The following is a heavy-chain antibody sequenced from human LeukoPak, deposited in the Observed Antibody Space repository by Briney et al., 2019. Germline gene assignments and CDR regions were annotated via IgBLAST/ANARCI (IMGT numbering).Heavy chain of an antibody. CDR3: ASIAVAGPEYYFDY. V-gene: IGHV4-59*08. D-gene: IGHD6-19*01. CDR1: GGSISRYY. J-gene: IGHJ4*02. Sequence: SETLFLTCSVSGGSISRYYWSWIRQPPGKGLEWIGYIYYSGSTNYNPSLKSRVTISVDTSKNQFSLKLSSVTAADTAVYYCASIAVAGPEYYFDYWGQGTLVTVSS. CDR2: IYYSGST.